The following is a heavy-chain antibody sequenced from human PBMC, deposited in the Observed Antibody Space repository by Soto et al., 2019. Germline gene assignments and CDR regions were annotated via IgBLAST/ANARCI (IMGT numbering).Heavy chain of an antibody. D-gene: IGHD6-19*01. CDR3: ARDLRGSGWYDY. CDR1: GGTFSSYA. J-gene: IGHJ4*02. Sequence: ASVKVSCKASGGTFSSYAISWVRQAPGQGLEWMGGIIPIFGTANYAQKFQGRVTITADESTSTAYMGLSSLRSEDTAVYYCARDLRGSGWYDYWGQGTLVTVSS. V-gene: IGHV1-69*13. CDR2: IIPIFGTA.